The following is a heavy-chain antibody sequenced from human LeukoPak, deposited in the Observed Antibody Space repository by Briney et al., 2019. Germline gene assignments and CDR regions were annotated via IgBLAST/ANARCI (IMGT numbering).Heavy chain of an antibody. Sequence: ASVKVSCKASGYTFTAYYLHWVRQAPGQGLEWMGWINPNTGGTNYAQKFRGRVTMTRDTSMSTAYMELTRLTSDDTAVFYCGRVYNWTDPDYWGQGTLVTVSS. CDR1: GYTFTAYY. D-gene: IGHD1-1*01. CDR2: INPNTGGT. V-gene: IGHV1-2*02. CDR3: GRVYNWTDPDY. J-gene: IGHJ4*02.